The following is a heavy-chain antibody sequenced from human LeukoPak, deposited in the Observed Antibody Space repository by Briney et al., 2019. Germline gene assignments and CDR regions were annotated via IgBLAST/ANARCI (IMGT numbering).Heavy chain of an antibody. CDR1: GFTFSSYG. CDR3: AKGGIPKWSR. CDR2: ISYDGSNK. Sequence: GGSLRLSCAASGFTFSSYGMHWVRQAPGKGLEWVAVISYDGSNKYYADSVKGRFTISRDNSKNTLYLQMNSLRAEDTAVYYCAKGGIPKWSRWGQGTLVTVSS. D-gene: IGHD2-8*01. J-gene: IGHJ4*02. V-gene: IGHV3-30*18.